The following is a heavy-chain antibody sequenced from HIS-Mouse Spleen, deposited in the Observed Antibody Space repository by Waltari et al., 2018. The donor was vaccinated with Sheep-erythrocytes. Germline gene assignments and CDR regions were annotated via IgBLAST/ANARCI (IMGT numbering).Heavy chain of an antibody. CDR3: AKRRTGDGGLDY. V-gene: IGHV3-23*01. Sequence: EVQLLESGGGLVQPGGSLRLSCAASGFTFSSYAMSWVRQAPGKGLEWASAISGSGGSTYYADSVKGRFTISGDNSKNTLYLQMNSLRAEDTAVYYCAKRRTGDGGLDYWGQGTLVTVSS. CDR1: GFTFSSYA. CDR2: ISGSGGST. D-gene: IGHD7-27*01. J-gene: IGHJ4*02.